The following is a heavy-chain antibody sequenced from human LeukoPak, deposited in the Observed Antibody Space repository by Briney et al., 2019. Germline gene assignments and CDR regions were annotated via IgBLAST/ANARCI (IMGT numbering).Heavy chain of an antibody. V-gene: IGHV3-23*01. D-gene: IGHD3-22*01. J-gene: IGHJ4*02. CDR2: ISGSGGST. CDR1: GFTFSSYA. Sequence: PGGSLRLSCAASGFTFSSYAMSWVRQAPGKGLEWVSAISGSGGSTYYADSVKGRFTISRDNSKNTLYLQMNSLRAEDTAVYYCAKWGITMIVVVIHDFFDYWGQGTLVTVSS. CDR3: AKWGITMIVVVIHDFFDY.